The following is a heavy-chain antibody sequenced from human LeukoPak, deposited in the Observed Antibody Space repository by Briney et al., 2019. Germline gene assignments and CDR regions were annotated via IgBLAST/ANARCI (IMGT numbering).Heavy chain of an antibody. CDR1: GYTFSVNY. Sequence: ASVTVSFTCSGYTFSVNYIHWRRQAPRHGVEWLGWIGANNGDTKSLHKLHGPATMNTDSSITPAYMDPSSLSPEGAAVYYCARDLPAVPLYTFDSWGQGTLVTVSP. V-gene: IGHV1-2*02. CDR3: ARDLPAVPLYTFDS. CDR2: IGANNGDT. J-gene: IGHJ4*02. D-gene: IGHD2-2*01.